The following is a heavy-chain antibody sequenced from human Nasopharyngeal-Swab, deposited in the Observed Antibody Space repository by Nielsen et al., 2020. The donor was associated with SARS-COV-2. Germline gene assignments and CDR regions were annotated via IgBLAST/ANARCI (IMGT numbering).Heavy chain of an antibody. Sequence: SLKISCAASGFTSDDYAMHWVRQAPGKGLAWVSGISWNSGSIGYADSVKGRFTISRDNAKNSLYLQMNSLRAEDTALYYCAKDRAYYYGSGSYWFDAFDIWGQGTMVTVSS. CDR2: ISWNSGSI. V-gene: IGHV3-9*02. CDR3: AKDRAYYYGSGSYWFDAFDI. CDR1: GFTSDDYA. J-gene: IGHJ3*02. D-gene: IGHD3-10*01.